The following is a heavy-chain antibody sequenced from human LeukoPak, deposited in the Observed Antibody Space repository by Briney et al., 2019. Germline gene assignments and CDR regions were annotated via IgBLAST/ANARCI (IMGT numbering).Heavy chain of an antibody. V-gene: IGHV1-18*01. CDR3: ARDVAGLVAATPFFDY. Sequence: ASVKVSCKASGYTFTSYGISWVRQAPGQGLEWMGWISAYNGNTNYAQKLQGRVTMTTDTSTSTAYMELRSLRSDDTAVYYCARDVAGLVAATPFFDYWGQGTLVTVSS. J-gene: IGHJ4*02. CDR1: GYTFTSYG. CDR2: ISAYNGNT. D-gene: IGHD2-15*01.